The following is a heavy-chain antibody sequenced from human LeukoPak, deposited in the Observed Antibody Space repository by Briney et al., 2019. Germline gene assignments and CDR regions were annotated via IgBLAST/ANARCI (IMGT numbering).Heavy chain of an antibody. CDR3: TTAPKESYYYYGMDV. J-gene: IGHJ6*02. CDR1: GFTFSNAW. V-gene: IGHV3-15*01. CDR2: IKSKTDGGTT. Sequence: GGSLRLSCAASGFTFSNAWMSWVRQAPGKGLEWVGRIKSKTDGGTTDYAAPVKGRFTISRDDSKNTLYLQMNSLKTEDTAAYYCTTAPKESYYYYGMDVWGQGTTVTVSS.